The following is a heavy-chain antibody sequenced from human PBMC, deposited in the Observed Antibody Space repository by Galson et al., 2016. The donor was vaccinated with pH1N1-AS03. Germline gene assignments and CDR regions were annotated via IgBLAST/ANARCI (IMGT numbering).Heavy chain of an antibody. CDR3: AIADYGSGRILDY. Sequence: SLRLSCAASGFTLGLSWMHWVRQAPGKGLVWVARINRDGTISNHADSVKGRFTISRDNARNTLFLQMDRLTGDDTGVYYCAIADYGSGRILDYWGQGTLVTVSS. J-gene: IGHJ4*02. D-gene: IGHD3-10*01. CDR1: GFTLGLSW. V-gene: IGHV3-74*01. CDR2: INRDGTIS.